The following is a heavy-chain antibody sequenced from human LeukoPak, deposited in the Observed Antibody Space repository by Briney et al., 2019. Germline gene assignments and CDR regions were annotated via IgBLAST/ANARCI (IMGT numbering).Heavy chain of an antibody. CDR2: IYYSGST. Sequence: SETLSLTXTVSGGSISSSSYYWGWIRQPPGKGLEWIGSIYYSGSTYYNPSLKSRVTISVDTSKNQFSLKLSSVTAADTAVYYCARHRIAVAGTSHYFDYWGQGTLVTVSS. D-gene: IGHD6-19*01. CDR3: ARHRIAVAGTSHYFDY. V-gene: IGHV4-39*01. CDR1: GGSISSSSYY. J-gene: IGHJ4*02.